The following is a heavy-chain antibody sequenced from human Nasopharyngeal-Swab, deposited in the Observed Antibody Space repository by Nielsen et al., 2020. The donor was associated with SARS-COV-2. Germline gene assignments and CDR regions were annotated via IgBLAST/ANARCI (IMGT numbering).Heavy chain of an antibody. D-gene: IGHD3-3*01. Sequence: GESLKISCAASGFTFNKYNFNWVRQAPGKGLEWVSSFSSSSSYIYYADSVKGRFTISRDNAKNSLYLQMNSLRAEDTAVYYCARDGLDYDFWSAYFMDVWGQGTTVTVSS. J-gene: IGHJ6*02. V-gene: IGHV3-21*01. CDR2: FSSSSSYI. CDR1: GFTFNKYN. CDR3: ARDGLDYDFWSAYFMDV.